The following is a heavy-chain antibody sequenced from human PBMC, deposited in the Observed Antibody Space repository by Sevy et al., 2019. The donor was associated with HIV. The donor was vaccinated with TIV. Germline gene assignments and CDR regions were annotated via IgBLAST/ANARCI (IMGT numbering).Heavy chain of an antibody. V-gene: IGHV3-30-3*01. CDR3: ARDLPSAVTDPFYYYGLAV. Sequence: GGSLRLSCAASGFTFSIYVIHWVRQAPGKGLEWVAVISSDGTKEYYADSVKGRFTISRDNSKNTMYLRMNSLRVEDTAVYYCARDLPSAVTDPFYYYGLAVWGQGTTVTVSS. CDR2: ISSDGTKE. J-gene: IGHJ6*02. CDR1: GFTFSIYV. D-gene: IGHD2-21*02.